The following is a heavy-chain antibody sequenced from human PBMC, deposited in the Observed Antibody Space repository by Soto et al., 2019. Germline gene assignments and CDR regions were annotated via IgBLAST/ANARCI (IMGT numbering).Heavy chain of an antibody. Sequence: PSETLSLTCTVSGGSISSSSYYWGWIRQPPGKGLEWIGSIFYSGSTYYNPSLKSRVTISVDTSKNQFSLKLSSVTAADTAMYFCARGFRGVYFDFWGQGTLVTVSS. V-gene: IGHV4-39*01. CDR1: GGSISSSSYY. D-gene: IGHD3-10*01. CDR2: IFYSGST. CDR3: ARGFRGVYFDF. J-gene: IGHJ4*02.